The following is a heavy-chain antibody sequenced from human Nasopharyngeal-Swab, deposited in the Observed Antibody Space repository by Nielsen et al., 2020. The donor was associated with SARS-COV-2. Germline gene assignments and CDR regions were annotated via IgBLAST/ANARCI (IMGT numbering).Heavy chain of an antibody. CDR1: GGSISSYY. V-gene: IGHV4-59*12. CDR3: ARAGIAAAGYYYYGMDV. Sequence: SETLSLTCTVSGGSISSYYWTWIRQSPGKGLEWIGYIYYSGSTDYNPSLKGRVTISVDTSKNQFSLKLSSVTAADTAVYYCARAGIAAAGYYYYGMDVWGQGTTVTVSS. J-gene: IGHJ6*02. CDR2: IYYSGST. D-gene: IGHD6-13*01.